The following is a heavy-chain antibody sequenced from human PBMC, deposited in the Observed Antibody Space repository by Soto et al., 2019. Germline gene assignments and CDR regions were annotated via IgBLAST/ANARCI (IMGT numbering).Heavy chain of an antibody. J-gene: IGHJ4*02. D-gene: IGHD2-2*01. CDR1: GFTFSSYA. V-gene: IGHV3-23*01. Sequence: HPWGSLRLSCAASGFTFSSYAMSWFRQAPGKGLEWVSALSGSGGSVFYADSVKGRFTVSRDSSKKTVYLQMNSLRPDDTALYYCAKSREPFLTQLIEYFHSWGQRTLVTVSS. CDR2: LSGSGGSV. CDR3: AKSREPFLTQLIEYFHS.